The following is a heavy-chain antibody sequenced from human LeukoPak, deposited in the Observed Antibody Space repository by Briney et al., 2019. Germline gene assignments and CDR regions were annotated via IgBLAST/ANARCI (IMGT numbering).Heavy chain of an antibody. CDR1: GGSISSGDYY. Sequence: SQTLSLTCTVSGGSISSGDYYWSWIRQPPGKGLEWIRYIYYSGSTYYNPSLKSRVTISVDTSKNQFSLKLSSVTAADTAVYYCARWNYYDSSGHPELLFDYWGQGTLVTVSS. CDR2: IYYSGST. D-gene: IGHD3-22*01. V-gene: IGHV4-30-4*01. CDR3: ARWNYYDSSGHPELLFDY. J-gene: IGHJ4*02.